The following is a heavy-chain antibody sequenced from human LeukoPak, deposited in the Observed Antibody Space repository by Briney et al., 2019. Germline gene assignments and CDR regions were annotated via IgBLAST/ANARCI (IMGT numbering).Heavy chain of an antibody. CDR2: IRSDGINK. Sequence: AGGSLRLSCAASGFTFSNAWMSWVRQAPGKGLEWVAFIRSDGINKYHADSVKGRFTISRDNSKNTLYLQMNSLRAEDTAVYYCARGQLTMIVVSRRRAGWFDPWGQGTLVTVSS. CDR1: GFTFSNAW. CDR3: ARGQLTMIVVSRRRAGWFDP. J-gene: IGHJ5*02. D-gene: IGHD3-22*01. V-gene: IGHV3-30*02.